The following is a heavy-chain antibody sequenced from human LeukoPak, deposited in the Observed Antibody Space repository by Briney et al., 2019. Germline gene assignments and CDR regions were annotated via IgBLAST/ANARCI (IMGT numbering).Heavy chain of an antibody. J-gene: IGHJ4*02. CDR1: GGSISSGGYS. Sequence: SQTLSLTCAVSGGSISSGGYSWSWIRQPPGKGLEWIGYTYHSGSTYYNPSLKSRVTISVDRSKNQFSLKLSSVTAADTAVYYCARDTTYYYDSSGYYYSAYFDYWGQGTLVTVSS. D-gene: IGHD3-22*01. CDR3: ARDTTYYYDSSGYYYSAYFDY. V-gene: IGHV4-30-2*01. CDR2: TYHSGST.